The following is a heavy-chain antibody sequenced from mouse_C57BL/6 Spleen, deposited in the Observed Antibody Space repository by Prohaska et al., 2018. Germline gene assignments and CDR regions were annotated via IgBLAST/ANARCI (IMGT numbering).Heavy chain of an antibody. V-gene: IGHV1-85*01. D-gene: IGHD2-1*01. CDR2: IYPRDGST. CDR3: ARRGGNYGYYYAMDY. Sequence: GQELEWIGWIYPRDGSTKYNEKFKGKATLTVDTSSSTAYMELHSLTSEDSAVYFCARRGGNYGYYYAMDYWGQGTSVTVSS. J-gene: IGHJ4*01.